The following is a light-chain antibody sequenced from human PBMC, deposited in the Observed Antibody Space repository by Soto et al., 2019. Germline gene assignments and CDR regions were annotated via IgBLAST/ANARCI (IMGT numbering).Light chain of an antibody. CDR2: AAS. Sequence: DIQMTQSQSSLSASVGDRVTITCRASQSISSYLNWYQQKPGKAPKLLIYAASSLQSGVPSRFSGSGSGTDFTLTISSLQPEDFATYYCQQSYRSYTFGQGTKLEIK. J-gene: IGKJ2*01. CDR3: QQSYRSYT. V-gene: IGKV1-39*01. CDR1: QSISSY.